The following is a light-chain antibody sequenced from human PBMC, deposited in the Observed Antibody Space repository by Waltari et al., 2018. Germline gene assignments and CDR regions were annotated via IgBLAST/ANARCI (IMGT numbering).Light chain of an antibody. CDR2: AAS. J-gene: IGKJ2*01. Sequence: EIVLTQSPGTLSLSPGERATLSCRASQSVSSDYLAWYQQKPGQAPRLLIYAASSRATGIPDRFIGSGSGTDFTLTISRLEPEDFAVYYCQQYGTSPPYTFGQGTKLEIK. V-gene: IGKV3-20*01. CDR3: QQYGTSPPYT. CDR1: QSVSSDY.